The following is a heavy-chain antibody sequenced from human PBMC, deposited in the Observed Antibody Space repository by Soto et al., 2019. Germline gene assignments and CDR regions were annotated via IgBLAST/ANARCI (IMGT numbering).Heavy chain of an antibody. J-gene: IGHJ4*02. CDR1: GYSFTDYH. V-gene: IGHV1-2*04. CDR3: ARSLTILPRGTIGGSPNY. Sequence: ASVKVSCKASGYSFTDYHIHWVRQAPGQGLEWLGRINPKSGGTSTAQKFQGWVTMTTDTSISTASMELTRLTSDDTAIYYCARSLTILPRGTIGGSPNYWGQGTLVTVSS. CDR2: INPKSGGT. D-gene: IGHD3-3*01.